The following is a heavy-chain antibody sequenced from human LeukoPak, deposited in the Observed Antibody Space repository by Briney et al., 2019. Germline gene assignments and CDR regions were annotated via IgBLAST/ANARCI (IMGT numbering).Heavy chain of an antibody. CDR1: GGSISSYY. J-gene: IGHJ5*02. V-gene: IGHV4-59*01. Sequence: SSETLSLTCTVSGGSISSYYWSWIRQPPGKGLEWIGYIYYSGSTNYNSSLKSRVTISVDTSKNQFSLKLSSVTAADTAVYYCARGTTYYDFWSGYADWFGPWGQGTLVTVSS. CDR3: ARGTTYYDFWSGYADWFGP. D-gene: IGHD3-3*01. CDR2: IYYSGST.